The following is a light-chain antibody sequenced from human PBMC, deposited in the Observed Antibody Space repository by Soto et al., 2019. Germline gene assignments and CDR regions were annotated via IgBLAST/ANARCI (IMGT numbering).Light chain of an antibody. CDR3: QQLNDYPRT. V-gene: IGKV1-39*01. J-gene: IGKJ3*01. CDR1: QNVDSY. Sequence: DIQMTQSPSSLAASVGDRVTITCRASQNVDSYLNWYQQRPGKAPNLLIHDASTLQSGVPSRFSGSGSGTDFALTINSLQPEDFATYFCQQLNDYPRTFGPGTKVDIK. CDR2: DAS.